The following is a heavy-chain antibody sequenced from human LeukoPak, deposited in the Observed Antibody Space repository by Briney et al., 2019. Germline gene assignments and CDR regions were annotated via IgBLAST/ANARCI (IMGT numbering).Heavy chain of an antibody. Sequence: GGSLSLSCAASGFSVSNYYMSWVRQAPGKGLEWVSAISGSGGSTYYADSVKGRFTISRDNSKNTLYLQMNSLRAEDTAVYYCAKWGAGGYNPFFDYWGQGTLVTVSS. D-gene: IGHD5-18*01. CDR3: AKWGAGGYNPFFDY. CDR1: GFSVSNYY. J-gene: IGHJ4*02. CDR2: ISGSGGST. V-gene: IGHV3-23*01.